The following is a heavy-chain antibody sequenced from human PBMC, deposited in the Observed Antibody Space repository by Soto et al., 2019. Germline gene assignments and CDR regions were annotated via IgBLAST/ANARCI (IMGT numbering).Heavy chain of an antibody. CDR1: GFTLSSYW. V-gene: IGHV3-74*01. D-gene: IGHD3-3*01. Sequence: PGGSLRLSCAASGFTLSSYWMHWGRQAPGNGLVWVSRINSDGSSTSYADSVKGRLTLSRDNAKNTLYLQMNSLRAEYTAVYYCARDKKYYDFWSGSPSVYGMDVWGQGTTVTVSS. J-gene: IGHJ6*02. CDR2: INSDGSST. CDR3: ARDKKYYDFWSGSPSVYGMDV.